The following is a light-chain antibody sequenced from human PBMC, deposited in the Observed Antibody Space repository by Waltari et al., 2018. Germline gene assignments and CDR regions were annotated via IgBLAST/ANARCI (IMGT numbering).Light chain of an antibody. J-gene: IGKJ4*01. CDR3: QQYHTDFLT. V-gene: IGKV1-5*03. Sequence: DIQMTQSPSTLSASVGDTVTMTCRASQGIENWLAWYQQKPGQAPKVIIYKSSTSESGVPTKVSGKGFGTEVTLTISSLQPDDFATYYCQQYHTDFLTFGGGTKVEIK. CDR2: KSS. CDR1: QGIENW.